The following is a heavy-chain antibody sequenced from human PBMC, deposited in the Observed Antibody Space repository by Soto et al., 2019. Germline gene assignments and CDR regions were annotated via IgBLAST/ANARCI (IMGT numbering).Heavy chain of an antibody. V-gene: IGHV1-2*02. J-gene: IGHJ6*03. Sequence: PVNGACKSSGDRLNVDYVDWVRQAQGQGLEWMGWINPNGGVTKYAQKFQGRVTVTRDTSIRTVYMELSSLRSDDTAVYYCARESGGATATLDYYYFYMDVWGKGTTVTVSS. CDR3: ARESGGATATLDYYYFYMDV. CDR2: INPNGGVT. CDR1: GDRLNVDY. D-gene: IGHD5-12*01.